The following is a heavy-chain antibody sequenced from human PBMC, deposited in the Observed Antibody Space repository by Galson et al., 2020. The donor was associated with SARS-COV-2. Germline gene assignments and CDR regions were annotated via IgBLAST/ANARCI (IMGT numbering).Heavy chain of an antibody. CDR3: ARGYLAWPFDI. Sequence: GESLKISCAASGVSFDDYGMRWVRQVPGQGLEWVCGINKNGGSTKYADSVRGRFTISRDNAKNSLYLQMNSLRVEDTALYFCARGYLAWPFDIWAQGTMVTVSS. D-gene: IGHD2-2*01. CDR2: INKNGGST. J-gene: IGHJ3*02. V-gene: IGHV3-20*04. CDR1: GVSFDDYG.